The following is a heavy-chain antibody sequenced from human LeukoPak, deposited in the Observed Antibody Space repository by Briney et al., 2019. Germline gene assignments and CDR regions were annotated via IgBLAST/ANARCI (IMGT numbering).Heavy chain of an antibody. CDR3: ARGGIAAAGPSFDY. CDR2: ISYDGSNK. CDR1: GFTFSSYG. Sequence: PGGSLRLSCAASGFTFSSYGMHWVRQAPGKGLEWVAVISYDGSNKYYADSVKGRFTISRDNSKNTLYLQMNSLRAEDTAVYYCARGGIAAAGPSFDYWGQGTLVTVSS. J-gene: IGHJ4*02. V-gene: IGHV3-30*03. D-gene: IGHD6-13*01.